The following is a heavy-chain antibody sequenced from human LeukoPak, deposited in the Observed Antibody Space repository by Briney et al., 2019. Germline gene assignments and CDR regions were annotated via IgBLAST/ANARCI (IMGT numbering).Heavy chain of an antibody. D-gene: IGHD5-24*01. CDR2: IKQDGSEK. V-gene: IGHV3-7*05. CDR3: VKDNGDGYNYYFGN. Sequence: GGSLRLSCAASGFTFSSYWMSWVRQAPGKGLEWEAKIKQDGSEKYYVDSVKGRFTIARDNSKNSLYLQMSSLRTEDTALYYCVKDNGDGYNYYFGNWGQGTLVNVSS. CDR1: GFTFSSYW. J-gene: IGHJ4*02.